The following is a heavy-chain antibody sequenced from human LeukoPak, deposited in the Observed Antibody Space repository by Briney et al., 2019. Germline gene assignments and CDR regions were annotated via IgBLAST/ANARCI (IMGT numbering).Heavy chain of an antibody. CDR1: GFTFSSYA. Sequence: GGSLRLSCAASGFTFSSYAMHWVRQAPGKGLEWVAVISYDGSNKYYADSVKGRFTISRDNAKNSLYLQMNSLRAEDTAVYYCARDPDIAVAGTNWFDPWGQGTLVTVSS. CDR3: ARDPDIAVAGTNWFDP. J-gene: IGHJ5*02. CDR2: ISYDGSNK. D-gene: IGHD6-19*01. V-gene: IGHV3-30-3*01.